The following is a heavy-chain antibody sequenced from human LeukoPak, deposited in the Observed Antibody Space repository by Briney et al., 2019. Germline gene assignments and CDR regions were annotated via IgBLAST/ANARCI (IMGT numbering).Heavy chain of an antibody. Sequence: ASVKVSCKASGYTFTGYYMHWVRQAPGQGLEWMGWINPNSGGTNYAQKFQGRVTMTRDTSISTAYMELSRLRSDDTAVYYCAREVAAAGTFDYWGQGTLVTVSS. CDR3: AREVAAAGTFDY. D-gene: IGHD6-13*01. J-gene: IGHJ4*02. CDR1: GYTFTGYY. CDR2: INPNSGGT. V-gene: IGHV1-2*02.